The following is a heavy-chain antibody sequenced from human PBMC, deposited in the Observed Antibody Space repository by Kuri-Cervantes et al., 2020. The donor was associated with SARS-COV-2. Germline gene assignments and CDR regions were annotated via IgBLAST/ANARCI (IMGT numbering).Heavy chain of an antibody. V-gene: IGHV1-2*04. CDR1: GYTFTGYY. CDR2: INPNSGGT. CDR3: ARGGYGGDIVVVPAAPYYYGMDV. D-gene: IGHD2-2*01. Sequence: ASVKVSCKASGYTFTGYYMHWVRQAPGQGLEWMGWINPNSGGTNYAQKFQGWVTMTRDTSISTAYMELSRLRSDDTAVYYCARGGYGGDIVVVPAAPYYYGMDVWGQGTTVTVSS. J-gene: IGHJ6*02.